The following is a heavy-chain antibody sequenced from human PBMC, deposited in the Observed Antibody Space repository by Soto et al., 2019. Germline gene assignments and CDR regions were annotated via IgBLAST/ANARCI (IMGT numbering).Heavy chain of an antibody. CDR1: GYSFTSYW. J-gene: IGHJ6*02. CDR3: ASHSSDSRGPYYGMDV. D-gene: IGHD6-19*01. V-gene: IGHV5-51*01. Sequence: PGESLKISCKGSGYSFTSYWIGWVRQMPGKGLEWMGIIYPGDSDTRYSPSFQGQVTISADKSISTAYLQWSSLKASDTAMYYCASHSSDSRGPYYGMDVWGQGTTVTVSS. CDR2: IYPGDSDT.